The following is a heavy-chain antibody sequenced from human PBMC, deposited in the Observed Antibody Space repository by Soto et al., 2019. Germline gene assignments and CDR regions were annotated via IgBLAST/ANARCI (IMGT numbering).Heavy chain of an antibody. D-gene: IGHD6-19*01. CDR3: ARDREVAVAQYYYYYYGMDV. CDR1: GFTFSSYA. J-gene: IGHJ6*02. V-gene: IGHV3-30-3*01. Sequence: TGGSLRLSCAASGFTFSSYAMHWVRQAPGKGLEWVAVISYDGSNKYYADSVKGRFTISRDNSKNTLYLQMNSLRAEDTAVYYCARDREVAVAQYYYYYYGMDVWGQGTTVTVSS. CDR2: ISYDGSNK.